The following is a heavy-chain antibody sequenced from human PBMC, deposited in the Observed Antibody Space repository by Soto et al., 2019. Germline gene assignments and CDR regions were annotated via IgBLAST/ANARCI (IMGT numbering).Heavy chain of an antibody. CDR1: GFTFSSYG. D-gene: IGHD3-10*01. Sequence: PGGSLRLSCAASGFTFSSYGMHWVRQAPGKGLEWVAVISYDGSNKYYADSVKGRFTISRDNSKNTLYLQMNSLRAEDTAVYYCARANSYGSGSPMDVWGQGTTVTVSS. CDR2: ISYDGSNK. V-gene: IGHV3-30*03. CDR3: ARANSYGSGSPMDV. J-gene: IGHJ6*02.